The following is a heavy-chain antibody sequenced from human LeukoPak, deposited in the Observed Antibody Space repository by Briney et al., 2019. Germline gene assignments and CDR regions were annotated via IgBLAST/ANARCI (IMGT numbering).Heavy chain of an antibody. V-gene: IGHV1-2*02. J-gene: IGHJ4*02. Sequence: GASVKVSCKASGYTFTGYYMHWVRLAPGQGLEWMGWINPNSGGTNYAQQFQGRVTMTRNTSISTAYMELSSLRSEDTAVYYYARGIDYDYIWGSYRLPSPFDYWGQGTLVTVSS. CDR2: INPNSGGT. CDR3: ARGIDYDYIWGSYRLPSPFDY. CDR1: GYTFTGYY. D-gene: IGHD3-16*02.